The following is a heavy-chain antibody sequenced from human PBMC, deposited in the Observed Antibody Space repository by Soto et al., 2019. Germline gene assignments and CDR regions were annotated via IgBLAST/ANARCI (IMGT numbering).Heavy chain of an antibody. V-gene: IGHV1-69*13. CDR3: AREGGGPYYDFWSGYYYFDY. D-gene: IGHD3-3*01. Sequence: ASVKVSCKASGGTFSSYAISWVRQAPGQGLEWMGGIIPIFGTANHAQKFQGRVTITADESTSTAYMELSSLRSEDTAVYYCAREGGGPYYDFWSGYYYFDYWGQGTLVTVSS. CDR1: GGTFSSYA. J-gene: IGHJ4*02. CDR2: IIPIFGTA.